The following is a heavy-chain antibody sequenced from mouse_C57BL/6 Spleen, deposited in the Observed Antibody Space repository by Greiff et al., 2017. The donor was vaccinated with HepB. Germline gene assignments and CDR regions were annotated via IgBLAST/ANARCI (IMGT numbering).Heavy chain of an antibody. V-gene: IGHV1-15*01. CDR3: TRSGGNYGTY. J-gene: IGHJ3*01. D-gene: IGHD2-1*01. Sequence: VQLQESGAELVRPGASVTLSCKASGYTFTDYEMHWVKQTPVHGLEWIGAIDPETGGTAYNQKFKGKAILTADKSSSTAYMELRSLTSEDSAVYYCTRSGGNYGTYWGQGTLVTVSA. CDR2: IDPETGGT. CDR1: GYTFTDYE.